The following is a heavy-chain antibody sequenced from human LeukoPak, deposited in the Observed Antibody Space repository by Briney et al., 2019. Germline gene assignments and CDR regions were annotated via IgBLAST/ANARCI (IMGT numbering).Heavy chain of an antibody. Sequence: PSETLSLTCTVSGYSISSGYYWGWIRQPPGKGLEWIGSIYHSGSTYYNPSLKSRVTISVDTSKNQLSLKLSSVTAADTAVYYCGRDGGYGSGSYLWGQGTLITVS. CDR3: GRDGGYGSGSYL. CDR2: IYHSGST. J-gene: IGHJ4*02. CDR1: GYSISSGYY. D-gene: IGHD3-10*01. V-gene: IGHV4-38-2*02.